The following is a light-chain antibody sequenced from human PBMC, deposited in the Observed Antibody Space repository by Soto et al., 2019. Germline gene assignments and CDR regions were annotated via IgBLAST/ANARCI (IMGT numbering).Light chain of an antibody. J-gene: IGLJ1*01. CDR1: SGHSSYA. Sequence: QPVLTQSPSASASLGASVKLTCTLSSGHSSYAIAWHQQQPEKGPRYLMKLNSDGSHSKGDGILDRFSGSSSGAERYLTISSLQSEDEADYYCQTWGTGIQVFGTGTKVTVL. CDR3: QTWGTGIQV. V-gene: IGLV4-69*01. CDR2: LNSDGSH.